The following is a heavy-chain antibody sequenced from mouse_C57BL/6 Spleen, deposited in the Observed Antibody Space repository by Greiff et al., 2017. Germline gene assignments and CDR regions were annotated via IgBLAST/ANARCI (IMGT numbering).Heavy chain of an antibody. D-gene: IGHD1-1*01. V-gene: IGHV1-55*01. CDR2: IYPGSGST. CDR3: ARWGRHYYGRAMDY. CDR1: GYTFTSYW. J-gene: IGHJ4*01. Sequence: QVQLQQPGAELVKPGASVKMSCKASGYTFTSYWITWVKQRPGQGLEWIGDIYPGSGSTNYNEKFKSKATLTVDTSSSTAYMQLSSLTSEDSAVYYCARWGRHYYGRAMDYWGQGTSVTVPS.